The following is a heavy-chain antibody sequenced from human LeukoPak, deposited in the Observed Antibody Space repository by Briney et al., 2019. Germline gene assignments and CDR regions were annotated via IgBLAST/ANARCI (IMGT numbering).Heavy chain of an antibody. D-gene: IGHD5-18*01. J-gene: IGHJ4*02. Sequence: PSETLSLTCNVSGGSISNYYWSWIRQPPGKGPEWIGYIYYSRSTNYNPSLKSRVTISVDTSKNQFSLKLSSVTAADTAVYYCARVWDTAMATGFDYWGQGTLVTVSS. CDR2: IYYSRST. CDR3: ARVWDTAMATGFDY. V-gene: IGHV4-59*01. CDR1: GGSISNYY.